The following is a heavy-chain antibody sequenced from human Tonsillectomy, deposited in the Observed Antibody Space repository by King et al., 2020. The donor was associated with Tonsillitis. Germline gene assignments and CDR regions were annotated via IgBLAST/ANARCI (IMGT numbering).Heavy chain of an antibody. D-gene: IGHD1-14*01. Sequence: VQLQESGPGLVKPSETLSLTCTVSGGSISSYYWSWIRQPPGKGLEWIGYIYYSGSTNYNPSLKSRVTISVDTSKNQFSLKLSSVTAADTAVYYCARGGGDIKSRYRGAFDYWGQGTLVTVSS. CDR1: GGSISSYY. CDR2: IYYSGST. CDR3: ARGGGDIKSRYRGAFDY. J-gene: IGHJ4*02. V-gene: IGHV4-59*01.